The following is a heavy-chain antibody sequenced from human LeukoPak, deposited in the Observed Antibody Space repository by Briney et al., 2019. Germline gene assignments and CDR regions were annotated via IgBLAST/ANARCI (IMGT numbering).Heavy chain of an antibody. CDR2: IRSKANSYAT. V-gene: IGHV3-73*01. D-gene: IGHD6-13*01. J-gene: IGHJ4*02. CDR3: TRQEGYSSSWYLLPFDY. CDR1: GFTFSSYG. Sequence: PGGSLRLSCAASGFTFSSYGMHWVRQASGKGLEWVGRIRSKANSYATAYAASVKGRFTISRDDSKNTAYLQMNSLKTEDTAVYYCTRQEGYSSSWYLLPFDYWGQGTLVTVSS.